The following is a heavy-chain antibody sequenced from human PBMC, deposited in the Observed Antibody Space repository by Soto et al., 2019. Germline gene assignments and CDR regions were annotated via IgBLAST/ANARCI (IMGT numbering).Heavy chain of an antibody. J-gene: IGHJ5*02. V-gene: IGHV1-8*01. CDR1: GYTFTSYD. CDR3: ARMDYYGSWSPNWFDP. Sequence: QVQLVQSGAEVKKPGASVKVSCKASGYTFTSYDINWVRQATGQGLEWMGWMNTNGGNTGYAQKFQGSVIMTRDTSISTAYMELSGLTSEDTAVYYCARMDYYGSWSPNWFDPWGQGTLVTVSS. CDR2: MNTNGGNT. D-gene: IGHD3-10*01.